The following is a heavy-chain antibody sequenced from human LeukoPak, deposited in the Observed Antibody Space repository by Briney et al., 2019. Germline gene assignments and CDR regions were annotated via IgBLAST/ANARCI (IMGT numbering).Heavy chain of an antibody. V-gene: IGHV3-49*04. Sequence: GRSLRLSCTASGFLFGDYAMSWVRQAPGKGLEWVGFIRSKAYDGTTEYAASVKGRFTISRDDSKSIAYLQMNSLKTEDTAVYYCTSSLTEGRYYDSSRYWGQGTLVTVSS. D-gene: IGHD3-22*01. CDR2: IRSKAYDGTT. CDR1: GFLFGDYA. J-gene: IGHJ4*02. CDR3: TSSLTEGRYYDSSRY.